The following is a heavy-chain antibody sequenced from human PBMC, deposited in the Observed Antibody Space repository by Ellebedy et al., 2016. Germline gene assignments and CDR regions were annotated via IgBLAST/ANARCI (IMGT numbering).Heavy chain of an antibody. J-gene: IGHJ6*03. V-gene: IGHV3-23*01. Sequence: GESMKISXAASGFTFSSYAMSWVRQAPGKGLEWVSAISGSGGSTYYADSVKGRFTISRDNSKNTLYLQMNSLRAEDTAVYYCAKAMKQLVRDYYYYMDVWGKGTTVTVSS. CDR3: AKAMKQLVRDYYYYMDV. CDR2: ISGSGGST. D-gene: IGHD6-6*01. CDR1: GFTFSSYA.